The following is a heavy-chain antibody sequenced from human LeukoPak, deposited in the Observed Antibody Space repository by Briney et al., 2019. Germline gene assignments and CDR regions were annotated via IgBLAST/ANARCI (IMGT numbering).Heavy chain of an antibody. V-gene: IGHV3-23*01. CDR3: AKGGLVHRFDP. J-gene: IGHJ5*02. CDR1: GFTFSNYG. Sequence: GGTLRLSCAASGFTFSNYGMDWVRQAPGKGLEWVSGIGPSGTNTYYADSVKGRFTISRDNSKNTLYLQMNSLRADDTAVYYCAKGGLVHRFDPWGQGTLVTVSS. CDR2: IGPSGTNT.